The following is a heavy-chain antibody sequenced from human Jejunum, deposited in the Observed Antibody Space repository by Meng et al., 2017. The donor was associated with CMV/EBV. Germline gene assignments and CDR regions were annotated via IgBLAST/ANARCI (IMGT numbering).Heavy chain of an antibody. CDR3: ARDVITMVRGPGAFEI. Sequence: DSISSYYWSWIRQPPGKGLEWIGYIYYSGFTNYNPSLQSRVTISVDTSKNQFSLRLSSVTAADTAVYYCARDVITMVRGPGAFEIWGQGTRVTVSS. CDR1: DSISSYY. J-gene: IGHJ3*02. CDR2: IYYSGFT. V-gene: IGHV4-59*01. D-gene: IGHD3-10*01.